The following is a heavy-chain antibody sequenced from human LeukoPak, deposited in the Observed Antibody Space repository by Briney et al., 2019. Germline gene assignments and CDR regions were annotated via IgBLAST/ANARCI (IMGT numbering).Heavy chain of an antibody. CDR1: GFTFSNYV. D-gene: IGHD2-15*01. Sequence: GGSLRLSCAASGFTFSNYVMSWVRQASGKGLEWVSGISESGGSTYYADSVKGRFTISRDNSRNTLYLQLNSLRVEDTAIYYCAKTSGGNYWGQGTLVTVSS. CDR3: AKTSGGNY. J-gene: IGHJ4*02. V-gene: IGHV3-23*01. CDR2: ISESGGST.